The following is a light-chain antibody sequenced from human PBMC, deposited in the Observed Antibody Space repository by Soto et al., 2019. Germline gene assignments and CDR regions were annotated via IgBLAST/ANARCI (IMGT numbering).Light chain of an antibody. CDR3: QQFNKYRLT. V-gene: IGKV1D-13*01. Sequence: AIQLTQSPSSLSASVGDRVTITCRASQGISSALAWYQQKPGKAPKLLIYDASSLESGVPSRFSGSGSGTDFTLTISSLQPEDFATYYCQQFNKYRLTFGGGTKVEIK. J-gene: IGKJ4*01. CDR1: QGISSA. CDR2: DAS.